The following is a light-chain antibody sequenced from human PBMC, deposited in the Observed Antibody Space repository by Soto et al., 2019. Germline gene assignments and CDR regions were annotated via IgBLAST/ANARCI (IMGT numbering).Light chain of an antibody. Sequence: QSALTQPASVSGSPGQSITMFCTGTSSDVGGYNYVSWFQQHPGKAPKLIIYEVSNRPSGISERFSGSKSANTASLTISGLQAEDEAEYYCSSFTGSTTWVFGGGTQLTVL. J-gene: IGLJ3*02. CDR2: EVS. CDR3: SSFTGSTTWV. CDR1: SSDVGGYNY. V-gene: IGLV2-14*01.